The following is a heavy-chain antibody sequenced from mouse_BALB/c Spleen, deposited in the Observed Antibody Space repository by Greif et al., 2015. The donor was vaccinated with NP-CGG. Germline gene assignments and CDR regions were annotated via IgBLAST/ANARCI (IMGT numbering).Heavy chain of an antibody. CDR3: TRIYDGYYNHFMDY. CDR2: IDPENGDT. J-gene: IGHJ4*01. CDR1: GFNIKDYY. Sequence: EVMLVESGAELVRSGASVKLSCTASGFNIKDYYMHWVKQRPEQGLEWIGWIDPENGDTGYAPKFQGKATMTADTSSNTAYLQLSSLTSEDTAVYYCTRIYDGYYNHFMDYWGQGTSVTVSS. D-gene: IGHD2-3*01. V-gene: IGHV14-4*02.